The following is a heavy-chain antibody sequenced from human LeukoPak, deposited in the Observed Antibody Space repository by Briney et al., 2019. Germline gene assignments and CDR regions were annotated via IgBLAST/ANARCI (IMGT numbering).Heavy chain of an antibody. V-gene: IGHV1-2*02. CDR3: ARSGYSGYDPGSENYGMDV. J-gene: IGHJ6*02. Sequence: ASVKVSCKASGYTFTGYYMHWVRQAPGQGLEWMGWINPNSGGTNYAQKFQGRVTMTRDTSISTAYMELSRLRSDDTAVYYCARSGYSGYDPGSENYGMDVRGQGTTVTVSS. CDR2: INPNSGGT. D-gene: IGHD5-12*01. CDR1: GYTFTGYY.